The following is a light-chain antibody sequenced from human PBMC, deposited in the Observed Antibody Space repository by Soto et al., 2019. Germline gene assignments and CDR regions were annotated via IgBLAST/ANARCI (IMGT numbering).Light chain of an antibody. J-gene: IGKJ1*01. V-gene: IGKV3-20*01. CDR2: GAS. CDR1: QSVNSNY. CDR3: QQYVSPPRT. Sequence: EIVLTQSPGTLSLSPGERATLSCRASQSVNSNYLAWYQQKPGQGPRVLMYGASSRATGIPDRFSGSGSGADFTLTISRLEPEDFAVYYCQQYVSPPRTFGQGTKVEIK.